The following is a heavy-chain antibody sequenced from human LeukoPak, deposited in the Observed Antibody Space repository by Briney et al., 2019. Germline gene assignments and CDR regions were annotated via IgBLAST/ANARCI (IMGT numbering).Heavy chain of an antibody. CDR3: TRDLNSGGSC. D-gene: IGHD2-15*01. CDR1: GFTFNNAW. CDR2: IHSGGNT. V-gene: IGHV3-53*01. Sequence: GGSLRLSCAASGFTFNNAWMSWVRQAPGKGLEWVSVIHSGGNTYYADSVKGRFTISRDNSKNTLYLQMNSLRAEDTAVYYCTRDLNSGGSCWGQGTLVTVSS. J-gene: IGHJ4*02.